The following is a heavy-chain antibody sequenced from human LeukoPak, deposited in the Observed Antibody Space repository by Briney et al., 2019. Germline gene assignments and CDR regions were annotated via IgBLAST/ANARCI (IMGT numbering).Heavy chain of an antibody. Sequence: GASVKVSCKASGGTFSSYAISWVRQAPGQGLEWMGGIIPIFGTANYAQKFQGRVTMTRNTSISTAYMELSSLRSEDTAVYYCARGHGALLWFGETEYFQHWGQGTLVTVSS. CDR3: ARGHGALLWFGETEYFQH. D-gene: IGHD3-10*01. V-gene: IGHV1-69*05. CDR2: IIPIFGTA. CDR1: GGTFSSYA. J-gene: IGHJ1*01.